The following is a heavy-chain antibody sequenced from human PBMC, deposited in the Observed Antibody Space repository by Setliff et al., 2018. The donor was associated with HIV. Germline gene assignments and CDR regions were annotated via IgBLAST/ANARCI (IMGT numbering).Heavy chain of an antibody. J-gene: IGHJ6*02. CDR2: ISSSSSYT. D-gene: IGHD3-9*01. Sequence: GGSLRLSCAASGFTFSSYSMNWVRQAPGKGLEWVSYISSSSSYTHYADSVKGRFTISRDNVKISLFLQMNSLRAEDTAVYYCAREPHELRYFDWLLYPAYYYYGMDVWGQGTTVTV. V-gene: IGHV3-21*01. CDR1: GFTFSSYS. CDR3: AREPHELRYFDWLLYPAYYYYGMDV.